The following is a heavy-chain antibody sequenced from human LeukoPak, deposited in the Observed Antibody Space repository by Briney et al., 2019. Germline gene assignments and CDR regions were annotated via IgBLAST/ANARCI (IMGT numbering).Heavy chain of an antibody. D-gene: IGHD6-19*01. CDR3: ARDRGAVAATWFDY. CDR1: GFTFRGFY. Sequence: PGGSLRLSCAASGFTFRGFYMSWIRQAPGKGLEGVSCIGSSSRYTNYADSVKGRFTISRDNAKNSLYPQMDGLRAEDTAVYYCARDRGAVAATWFDYWGQGTLVTVSS. J-gene: IGHJ4*02. CDR2: IGSSSRYT. V-gene: IGHV3-11*05.